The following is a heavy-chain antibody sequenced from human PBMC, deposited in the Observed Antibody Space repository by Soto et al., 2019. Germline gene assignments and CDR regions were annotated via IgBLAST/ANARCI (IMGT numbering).Heavy chain of an antibody. CDR1: GFTFTGSA. J-gene: IGHJ4*02. V-gene: IGHV1-58*02. CDR2: IVVGSGNT. Sequence: GASVKVSCKASGFTFTGSAMQWVRQARGQRLEWIGWIVVGSGNTNYAQKFQERVTITRDMSTSTAYMELSSLRSEDTAVYYCAASVDLVAATFDYWGQGTLVTVSS. D-gene: IGHD2-15*01. CDR3: AASVDLVAATFDY.